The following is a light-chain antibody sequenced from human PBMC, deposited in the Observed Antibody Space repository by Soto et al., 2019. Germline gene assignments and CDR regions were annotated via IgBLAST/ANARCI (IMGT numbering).Light chain of an antibody. CDR2: EVT. CDR3: SSYAGSNIFYV. V-gene: IGLV2-8*01. CDR1: SSDVGGYNY. J-gene: IGLJ1*01. Sequence: QSALTQPPSASVSPGQSVTISCTGTSSDVGGYNYVSWYQQHPGKAPKLMIYEVTKRPSGVPDRFSGSKSGNTASLTVSGLQAEDEAAYYCSSYAGSNIFYVFGTGTKLTVL.